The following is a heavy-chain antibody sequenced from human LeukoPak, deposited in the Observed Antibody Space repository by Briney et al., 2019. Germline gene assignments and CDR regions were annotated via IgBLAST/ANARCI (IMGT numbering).Heavy chain of an antibody. D-gene: IGHD6-19*01. V-gene: IGHV3-21*01. J-gene: IGHJ4*02. Sequence: GGSLRLSCAASGFTFSDYYMNWVRQAPGKGLEWVSSISSSSSYIYYADSVKGRFTISRDNAKNSLYLQMNSLRAEDTAVYYCARDSTAVAGKFDYWGQGTLVTVSS. CDR2: ISSSSSYI. CDR1: GFTFSDYY. CDR3: ARDSTAVAGKFDY.